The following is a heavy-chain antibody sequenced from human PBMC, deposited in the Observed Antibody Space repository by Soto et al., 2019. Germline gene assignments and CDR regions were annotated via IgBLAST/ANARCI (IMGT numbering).Heavy chain of an antibody. J-gene: IGHJ6*03. V-gene: IGHV3-23*01. D-gene: IGHD1-1*01. CDR1: GFTFSSYA. Sequence: PGGSLRLSCAASGFTFSSYAMSWVHQAPGKGLEWVSAISGSGGSTYYADSVKGRFTISRDNSKNTLYLQMNSLRAEDTAVYYCAKMTTTSIHYYYYMDVWGKGTTVTVSS. CDR2: ISGSGGST. CDR3: AKMTTTSIHYYYYMDV.